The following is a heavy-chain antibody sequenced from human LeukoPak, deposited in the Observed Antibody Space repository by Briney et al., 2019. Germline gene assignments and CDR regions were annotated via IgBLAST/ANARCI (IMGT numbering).Heavy chain of an antibody. V-gene: IGHV1-46*01. CDR1: GYTFTSFG. J-gene: IGHJ4*02. CDR3: AAPSSNWDTPKY. D-gene: IGHD6-13*01. CDR2: INPSGGST. Sequence: ASVKVSCKASGYTFTSFGISWVRQAPGQGLEWMGIINPSGGSTSYAQKFQGRVTMTRDTSTSTVYMELSSLRSEDTAVYYCAAPSSNWDTPKYWGQGTLVTVSS.